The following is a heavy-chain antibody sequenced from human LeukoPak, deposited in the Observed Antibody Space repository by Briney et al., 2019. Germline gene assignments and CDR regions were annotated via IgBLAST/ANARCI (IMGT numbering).Heavy chain of an antibody. CDR3: AKALIGGGFGELFHDYYGMDV. J-gene: IGHJ6*02. D-gene: IGHD3-10*01. CDR2: ISGSGGST. Sequence: GGSLRLSCAASGFTFSSYAMSWVRQAPGKGLGWVSAISGSGGSTYYADSVKGRFTISRDNSKNTLYLQMNSLRAEDTAVYYCAKALIGGGFGELFHDYYGMDVWGQGTTVTVSS. V-gene: IGHV3-23*01. CDR1: GFTFSSYA.